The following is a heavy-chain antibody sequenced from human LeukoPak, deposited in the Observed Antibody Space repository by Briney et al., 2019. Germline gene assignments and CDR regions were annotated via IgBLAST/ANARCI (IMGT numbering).Heavy chain of an antibody. V-gene: IGHV1-18*01. D-gene: IGHD2-15*01. CDR2: ISAYSGDT. J-gene: IGHJ6*04. CDR1: GYTFTSYG. CDR3: RRGPKAGGPHHDMDV. Sequence: GASVKVSCKASGYTFTSYGISWVRQATGQGLEWMGWISAYSGDTNNAQKFQGRATMTTDTSTSTAYMELRSLSSDGTAVYYCRRGPKAGGPHHDMDVGGGETTDSVSS.